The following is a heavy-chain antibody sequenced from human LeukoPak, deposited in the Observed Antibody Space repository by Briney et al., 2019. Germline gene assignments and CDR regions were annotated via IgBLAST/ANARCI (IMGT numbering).Heavy chain of an antibody. V-gene: IGHV1-2*02. CDR1: GYTFTGYY. CDR3: ARVMSIAVDNWFDP. D-gene: IGHD6-19*01. CDR2: INSNSGGT. Sequence: GASVKVSCKASGYTFTGYYMHWVRQAPGQGLEWMGWINSNSGGTNYAQKFQGRVTMTRDTSISTAYMELSRLRSDDTAVYYCARVMSIAVDNWFDPWGQGTLVTVSS. J-gene: IGHJ5*02.